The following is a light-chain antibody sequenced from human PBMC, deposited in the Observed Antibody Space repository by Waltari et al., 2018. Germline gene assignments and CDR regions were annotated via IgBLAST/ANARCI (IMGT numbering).Light chain of an antibody. CDR3: CSYAGTWL. Sequence: QSALTQPASMSASPGQSITISCTATNNDVGTYDLVSWYQQHPGRAPKLLIFQGTKWPSEFSGRFSGSKFADTASLTISGLQPEDEADYYCCSYAGTWLFGGGTKVTVL. V-gene: IGLV2-23*01. CDR1: NNDVGTYDL. J-gene: IGLJ3*02. CDR2: QGT.